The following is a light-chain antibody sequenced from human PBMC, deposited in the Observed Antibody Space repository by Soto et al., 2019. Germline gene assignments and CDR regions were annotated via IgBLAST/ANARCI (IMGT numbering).Light chain of an antibody. J-gene: IGKJ3*01. CDR2: AAS. CDR3: QQYYSYPLT. CDR1: QGITSD. Sequence: ALLMTQPPAPFSASTGDRVTFTCRAMQGITSDLAWYQQKPGKAPKLLIYAASTLQSGVPSRFSGSGSGTDFTLTISCLQSEDFATYYCQQYYSYPLTFGPGTKVDIK. V-gene: IGKV1-8*01.